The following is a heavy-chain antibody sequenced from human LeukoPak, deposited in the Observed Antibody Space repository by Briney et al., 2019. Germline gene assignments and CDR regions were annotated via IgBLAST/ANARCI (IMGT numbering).Heavy chain of an antibody. CDR2: IYSGGST. J-gene: IGHJ4*02. Sequence: GGSLRLSCAASGFTVSSNYMSWVRQAPGKGLEWFSVIYSGGSTYYADSVKGRFTISRDNSKNTLYLQMSSLRAEDTAVYYCARDSGSGWYHGYWGQGTLVTVSS. CDR3: ARDSGSGWYHGY. V-gene: IGHV3-53*01. CDR1: GFTVSSNY. D-gene: IGHD6-19*01.